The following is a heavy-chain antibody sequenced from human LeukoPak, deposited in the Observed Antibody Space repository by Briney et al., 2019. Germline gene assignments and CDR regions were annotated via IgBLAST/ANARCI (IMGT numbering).Heavy chain of an antibody. V-gene: IGHV3-23*01. Sequence: GGSLRLSCAASGFTFSSYAMSWVRQAPGKWLEWVSTISGSGSGGSTYYADSVKGRFTISRDNSKDTLYLQMNSLRAEDTAVYYCTKLLAVTNSYYFNYWGQGTLVTVSS. J-gene: IGHJ4*02. CDR2: ISGSGSGGST. D-gene: IGHD6-19*01. CDR3: TKLLAVTNSYYFNY. CDR1: GFTFSSYA.